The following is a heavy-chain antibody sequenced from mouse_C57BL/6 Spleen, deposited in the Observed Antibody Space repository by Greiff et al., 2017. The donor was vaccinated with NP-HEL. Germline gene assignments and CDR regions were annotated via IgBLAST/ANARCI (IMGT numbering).Heavy chain of an antibody. CDR1: GFTFSSYA. CDR2: ISDGGSYT. CDR3: ARERGN. V-gene: IGHV5-4*01. J-gene: IGHJ3*01. Sequence: EVQRVESGGGLVKPGGSLKLSCAASGFTFSSYAMSWVRQTPEKRLEWVATISDGGSYTYYPDNVKGRFTISRDNAKNNLYLQMSHLKSEDTAMYYCARERGNWGQGTLVTVSA.